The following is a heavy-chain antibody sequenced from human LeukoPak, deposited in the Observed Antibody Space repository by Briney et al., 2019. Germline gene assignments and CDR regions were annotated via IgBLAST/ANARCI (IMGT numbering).Heavy chain of an antibody. CDR1: GGTFSSYA. J-gene: IGHJ4*02. CDR2: IIPIFGTA. Sequence: SVKVSCKASGGTFSSYAISWVRQGPGQGLEWMGGIIPIFGTANYAQKFQGRVTITADESTSTAYMELSSLRSEDTAVYYCESLNHKLHWGQGTLVTVSS. V-gene: IGHV1-69*13. CDR3: ESLNHKLH.